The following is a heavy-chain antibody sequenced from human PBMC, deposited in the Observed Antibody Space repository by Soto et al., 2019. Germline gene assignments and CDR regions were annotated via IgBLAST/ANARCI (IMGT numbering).Heavy chain of an antibody. D-gene: IGHD2-21*02. CDR2: ISSSSSYI. V-gene: IGHV3-21*01. Sequence: EVQLVESGGGLVKPGGSLRLSCAASGFTFSSYSMNWVRQAPGKGLEWVSSISSSSSYIYYADSVKGRFTISRDNAKNSLYLQMNGLRAEDTAVYYCASLVTDAFDIWGQGTMVTVSS. J-gene: IGHJ3*02. CDR1: GFTFSSYS. CDR3: ASLVTDAFDI.